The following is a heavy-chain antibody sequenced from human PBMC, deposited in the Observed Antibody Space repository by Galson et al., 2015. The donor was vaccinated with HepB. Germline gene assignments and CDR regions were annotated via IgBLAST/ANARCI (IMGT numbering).Heavy chain of an antibody. V-gene: IGHV4-59*01. J-gene: IGHJ6*02. Sequence: QLQLQESGPGLVKPSETLSLTCTVSGGSISDYCWSWVRQPPGKSLEWIGYVHSSGSSNYNPSLRSRVTISLDTSKSQFFLRLTSVTAADTAVYYCVKVRGYPPRYHFGMDVCGQGTTVTVSS. CDR3: VKVRGYPPRYHFGMDV. D-gene: IGHD5-12*01. CDR1: GGSISDYC. CDR2: VHSSGSS.